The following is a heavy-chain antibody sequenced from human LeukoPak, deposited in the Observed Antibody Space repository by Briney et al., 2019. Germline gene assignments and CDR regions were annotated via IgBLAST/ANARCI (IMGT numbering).Heavy chain of an antibody. CDR1: GFTVSSNY. Sequence: GGSLRLSCAASGFTVSSNYMSWVRQAPGKGLEWVSVIYSGGSTYYADSVKGRFTISRDNSKNTLYLQMNSLRAEDTAVYYCASVVPAAKWYGTDVWGKGTTVTVSS. J-gene: IGHJ6*04. V-gene: IGHV3-53*01. D-gene: IGHD2-2*01. CDR3: ASVVPAAKWYGTDV. CDR2: IYSGGST.